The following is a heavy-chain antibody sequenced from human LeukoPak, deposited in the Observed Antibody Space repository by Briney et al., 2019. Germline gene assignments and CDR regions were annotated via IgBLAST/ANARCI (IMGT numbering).Heavy chain of an antibody. D-gene: IGHD3-10*01. V-gene: IGHV4-59*01. CDR3: ARSPVSRPDWYFDL. J-gene: IGHJ2*01. CDR1: GGSISSYY. Sequence: PSETLSLTCTVSGGSISSYYWSWIRQPPGKGLEWIGYTYYSGSTNYNPSLKSRVTISVDTSKNQFSLKLSSVTAADTAVYYCARSPVSRPDWYFDLWGRGTLVTVSS. CDR2: TYYSGST.